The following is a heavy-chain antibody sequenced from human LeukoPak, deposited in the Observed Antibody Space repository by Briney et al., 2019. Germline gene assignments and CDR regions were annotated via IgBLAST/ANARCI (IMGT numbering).Heavy chain of an antibody. Sequence: GASVKVSCKASGYTFTSYAMHWVRQAPGQRLEWMGWINAGNGNTKYSQEFQGRVTITRDTSASTAYMELSSLRSEDMAAYYCARESRIVGATAFDYWGQGTLVTVSS. CDR2: INAGNGNT. J-gene: IGHJ4*02. D-gene: IGHD1-26*01. CDR1: GYTFTSYA. V-gene: IGHV1-3*03. CDR3: ARESRIVGATAFDY.